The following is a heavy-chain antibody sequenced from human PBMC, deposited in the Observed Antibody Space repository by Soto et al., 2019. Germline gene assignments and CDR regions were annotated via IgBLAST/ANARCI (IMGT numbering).Heavy chain of an antibody. J-gene: IGHJ5*02. CDR3: ARGGYYDFWSGYFGEPNLFDP. D-gene: IGHD3-3*01. Sequence: QVQLVQSGAEVKKPGSSVKVSCKASGGTFSSYAISWVRQAPGQGLEWMGGIIPIFGTANYAQKFQGRVTITADKSTSTAYMELSSLRSEDTAVYYCARGGYYDFWSGYFGEPNLFDPWGQGTLVTVSS. CDR2: IIPIFGTA. CDR1: GGTFSSYA. V-gene: IGHV1-69*06.